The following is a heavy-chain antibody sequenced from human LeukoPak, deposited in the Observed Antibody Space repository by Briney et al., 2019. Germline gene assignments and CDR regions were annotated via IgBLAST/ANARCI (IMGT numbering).Heavy chain of an antibody. D-gene: IGHD3-22*01. CDR3: AGQTWWFTRYYDSSGYHYYYYGMDV. J-gene: IGHJ6*02. V-gene: IGHV5-51*01. Sequence: GESLKISCKGSGYSFTSYWIGWVRQMPGKGLEWMGIIYPGDSDTRYSPSFQGQVTISADKSISTAYLQWSSLKASDTAMHYCAGQTWWFTRYYDSSGYHYYYYGMDVWGQGTTVTVSS. CDR2: IYPGDSDT. CDR1: GYSFTSYW.